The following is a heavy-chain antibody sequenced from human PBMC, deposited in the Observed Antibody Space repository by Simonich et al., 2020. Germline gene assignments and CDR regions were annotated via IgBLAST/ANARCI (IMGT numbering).Heavy chain of an antibody. CDR2: NNPNRGGT. CDR1: GYTFTGSY. D-gene: IGHD3-10*01. V-gene: IGHV1-2*02. Sequence: QVQLVQSGAEVKKPGASVKVSCKASGYTFTGSYMHWVRQAPGQGLEWMGGNNPNRGGTNYAQKFQGRVTMTRDTSISTAYMELSRLRSDDTAVYYCARWPSIPASYGSGSYFDYWGQGTLVTVSS. J-gene: IGHJ4*02. CDR3: ARWPSIPASYGSGSYFDY.